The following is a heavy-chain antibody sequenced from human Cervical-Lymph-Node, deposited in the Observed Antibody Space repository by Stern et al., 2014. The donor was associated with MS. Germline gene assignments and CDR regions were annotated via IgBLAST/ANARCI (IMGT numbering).Heavy chain of an antibody. CDR3: ATHSTRSWFRMWFDP. CDR2: IIPLSDST. J-gene: IGHJ5*02. CDR1: GGTFNDYT. Sequence: QLVQSGAEVKVPGSSVKVSCKPSGGTFNDYTVNWVRQAPGQGLEWMGGIIPLSDSTNYAPNFQGRATIPADDSTTTVYLELTSLTSQDTAVYYCATHSTRSWFRMWFDPWGQGTLVTVSS. D-gene: IGHD6-13*01. V-gene: IGHV1-69*01.